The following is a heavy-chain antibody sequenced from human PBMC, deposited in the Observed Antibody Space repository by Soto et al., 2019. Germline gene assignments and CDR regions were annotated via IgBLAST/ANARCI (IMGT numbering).Heavy chain of an antibody. Sequence: QVQLVQSGAEVKKPGSSVKVSCKASGGTFSSYAISWVRQAPGQGLEWMGGIIPIFGTANYAQKFQGRVTITAAESTSTAYMELSSLRSEDTAVYYCASGGGYESRYYFDYWGQGTLVTVSS. CDR2: IIPIFGTA. CDR3: ASGGGYESRYYFDY. V-gene: IGHV1-69*01. D-gene: IGHD5-12*01. CDR1: GGTFSSYA. J-gene: IGHJ4*02.